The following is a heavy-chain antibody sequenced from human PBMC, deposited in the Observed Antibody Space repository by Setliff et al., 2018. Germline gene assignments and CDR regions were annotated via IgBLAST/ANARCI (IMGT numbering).Heavy chain of an antibody. CDR1: GYSISSGYY. J-gene: IGHJ4*02. Sequence: PSETLSLTCTVSGYSISSGYYWGWIRQPPGKGLEWIGNMYQSGTTYYNAALQSRVTLSIDTSKNHFSLKVSSVTAADTAVYYCARAASGNSKYYFDYWGQGTLVTV. CDR2: MYQSGTT. V-gene: IGHV4-38-2*02. CDR3: ARAASGNSKYYFDY. D-gene: IGHD3-3*01.